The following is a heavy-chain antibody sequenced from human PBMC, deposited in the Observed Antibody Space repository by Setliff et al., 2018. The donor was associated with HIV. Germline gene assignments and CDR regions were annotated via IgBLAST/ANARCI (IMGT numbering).Heavy chain of an antibody. V-gene: IGHV1-8*01. Sequence: ASVKVSCKASGYDFPTYDINWVRQAPGLGLEWMGWVNPDNGNTDYAQKFKGRVTMTRSTSINTAYMELSSLRPDDTSVYLWARTWGAGVTGYWFEPWGQGTRVTVSS. J-gene: IGHJ5*02. CDR1: GYDFPTYD. CDR2: VNPDNGNT. D-gene: IGHD3-9*01. CDR3: ARTWGAGVTGYWFEP.